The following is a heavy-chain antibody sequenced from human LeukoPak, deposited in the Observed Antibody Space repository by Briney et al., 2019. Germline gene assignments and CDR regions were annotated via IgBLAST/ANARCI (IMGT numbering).Heavy chain of an antibody. V-gene: IGHV3-30*02. CDR1: GFTFSSYG. D-gene: IGHD3-9*01. J-gene: IGHJ4*02. Sequence: PGGSLRLSCAASGFTFSSYGMSWVRQAPGKGLEWVAFIRYDGSNKYYADSVKGRFTISRDNSKNTLYLQMNSLRAEDTAVYYCAKDSRLRYFDWPPFFDYWGQGTLVTVSS. CDR3: AKDSRLRYFDWPPFFDY. CDR2: IRYDGSNK.